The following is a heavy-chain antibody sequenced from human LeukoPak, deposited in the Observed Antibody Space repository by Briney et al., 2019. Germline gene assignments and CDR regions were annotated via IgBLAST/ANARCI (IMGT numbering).Heavy chain of an antibody. CDR1: GGSISSGGYY. V-gene: IGHV4-31*03. CDR2: IYYSGST. CDR3: ARGHDYVWGSYRPHFDY. D-gene: IGHD3-16*01. Sequence: SETLSLTCTVSGGSISSGGYYWSWIRQHPGQGLEWIGYIYYSGSTYYNPSLKSRVTISVDTSKNQFSLKLSSVTAADTAVYYCARGHDYVWGSYRPHFDYWGQGTLVTVSS. J-gene: IGHJ4*02.